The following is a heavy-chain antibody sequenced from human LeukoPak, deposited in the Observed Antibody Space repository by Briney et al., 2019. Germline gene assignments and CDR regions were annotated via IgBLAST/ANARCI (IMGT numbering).Heavy chain of an antibody. D-gene: IGHD3-16*02. Sequence: ASVKVSCKASGYTFTSYAMHWVRQAPGQRLEWMGWINADNGNTKYSQKFQGRVTITRDTSASTAYMELSSLTSEDTAVYYCARDYDYLWGSYRANHNYFDYWGQGTLVTVSS. CDR3: ARDYDYLWGSYRANHNYFDY. V-gene: IGHV1-3*01. J-gene: IGHJ4*02. CDR2: INADNGNT. CDR1: GYTFTSYA.